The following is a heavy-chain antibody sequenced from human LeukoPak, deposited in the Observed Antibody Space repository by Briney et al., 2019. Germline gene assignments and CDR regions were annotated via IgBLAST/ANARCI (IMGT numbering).Heavy chain of an antibody. CDR3: ARRPAGTRTFDY. Sequence: GESLKISCKSSGYSFTSYWIGWVRQMPGKGLEWMGVIYGADYTTIYSPPFHGQITISADKSISTAYLQWTSLKASDTAMYYCARRPAGTRTFDYWGQGALVTVSS. J-gene: IGHJ4*02. D-gene: IGHD1-7*01. CDR2: IYGADYTT. V-gene: IGHV5-51*01. CDR1: GYSFTSYW.